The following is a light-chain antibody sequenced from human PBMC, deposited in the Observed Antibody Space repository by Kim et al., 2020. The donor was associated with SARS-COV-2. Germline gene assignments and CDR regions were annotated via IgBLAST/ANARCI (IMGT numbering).Light chain of an antibody. J-gene: IGKJ1*01. V-gene: IGKV1-27*01. CDR1: QGISNY. Sequence: ASVGDRVTITCRASQGISNYLAWYQQKPGKVPKLLIYAASTLQSGVPSRFSGSGSGTDFTLTIGSLQPEDVATYYCQKYNSAPPTFGQGTKVDIK. CDR3: QKYNSAPPT. CDR2: AAS.